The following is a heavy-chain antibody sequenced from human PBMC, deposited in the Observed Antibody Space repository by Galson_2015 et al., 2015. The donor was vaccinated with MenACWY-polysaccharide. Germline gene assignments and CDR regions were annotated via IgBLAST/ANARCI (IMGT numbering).Heavy chain of an antibody. V-gene: IGHV4-4*07. D-gene: IGHD6-19*01. CDR2: VYASGST. Sequence: SETLSLTCTVSGASISNSYWTWIRQPAGKGLEWIGRVYASGSTNSNPSLKSRLTMSVDTSKNQFSLGLTSVTAAVTAIYYCARVRGGQWPRYSMDAWGQGTTVTVSS. CDR1: GASISNSY. J-gene: IGHJ6*02. CDR3: ARVRGGQWPRYSMDA.